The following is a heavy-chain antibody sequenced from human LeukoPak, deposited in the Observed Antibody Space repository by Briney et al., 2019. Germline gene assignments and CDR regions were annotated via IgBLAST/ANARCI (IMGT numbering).Heavy chain of an antibody. CDR2: IRYDGSNK. V-gene: IGHV3-30*02. Sequence: GGSLRLSCAASGFTFSTYGMHWVRQAPGKGLEWVAFIRYDGSNKYYADSVKGRFTISRDNSKNTLYLQMNSLRAEDTAVYYCAKKIYGGNTPLGYWGQGTLVTVSS. D-gene: IGHD4-23*01. CDR3: AKKIYGGNTPLGY. J-gene: IGHJ4*02. CDR1: GFTFSTYG.